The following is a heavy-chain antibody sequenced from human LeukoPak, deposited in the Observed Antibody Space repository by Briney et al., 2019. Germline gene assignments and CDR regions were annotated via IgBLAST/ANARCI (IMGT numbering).Heavy chain of an antibody. Sequence: SETLSLTCTVSGGSISSGDYYWSWIRQPPGKGLEWIGYIYYSGSTYYNPSLKSRVTISVDTSKNQFSLKLRSVTAADTAVYYCARDTRDAFDIWGQGTMVTVSS. CDR3: ARDTRDAFDI. CDR2: IYYSGST. V-gene: IGHV4-30-4*02. CDR1: GGSISSGDYY. J-gene: IGHJ3*02.